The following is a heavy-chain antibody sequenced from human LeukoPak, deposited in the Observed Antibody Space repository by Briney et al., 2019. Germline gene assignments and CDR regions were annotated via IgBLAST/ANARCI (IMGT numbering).Heavy chain of an antibody. CDR2: IIPIFGTA. Sequence: GSSVKVSCKASGGTFSSYAISWVRQAPGQGLERMGGIIPIFGTANYAQKFQGRVTITTDESTSTAYMELSSLRSEDTAVYYCARVPDRGYYYYYMDVWGKGTTVTVSS. D-gene: IGHD1-14*01. CDR3: ARVPDRGYYYYYMDV. CDR1: GGTFSSYA. J-gene: IGHJ6*03. V-gene: IGHV1-69*05.